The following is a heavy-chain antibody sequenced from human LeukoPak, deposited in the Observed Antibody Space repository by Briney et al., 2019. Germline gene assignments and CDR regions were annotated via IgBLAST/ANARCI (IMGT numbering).Heavy chain of an antibody. V-gene: IGHV4-4*02. CDR1: GGSISSSNW. D-gene: IGHD3-3*01. J-gene: IGHJ6*02. CDR3: AREFWPLVDYGMDV. Sequence: SGTLSLTCAVSGGSISSSNWWSWVRQPPGKGLEWIGDIYLSGSTNYNPSLKSRVTISVDKSKNQFSLKLSSVTAADTAVYYCAREFWPLVDYGMDVWGPGTTVTVSS. CDR2: IYLSGST.